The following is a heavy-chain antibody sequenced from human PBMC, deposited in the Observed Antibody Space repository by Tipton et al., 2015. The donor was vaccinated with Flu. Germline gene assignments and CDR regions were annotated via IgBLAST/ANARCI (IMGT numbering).Heavy chain of an antibody. J-gene: IGHJ6*02. CDR3: ARVQGGYYDSSGYYLGYYYYGMDV. D-gene: IGHD3-22*01. V-gene: IGHV3-23*01. Sequence: SLRLSCAASGFTFSRNAMTWVRQAPGRGLEWVSGISGTGGSTYYTDSVKGRFTISRDNSKNTLYLQMNSLRAEDTAVYYCARVQGGYYDSSGYYLGYYYYGMDVWGQGTTVTVSS. CDR1: GFTFSRNA. CDR2: ISGTGGST.